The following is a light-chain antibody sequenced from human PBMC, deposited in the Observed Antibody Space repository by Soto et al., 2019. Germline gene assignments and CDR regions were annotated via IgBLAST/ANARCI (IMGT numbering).Light chain of an antibody. CDR2: DAS. CDR1: QSINTY. V-gene: IGKV1-39*01. CDR3: QQSYNTPPT. J-gene: IGKJ5*01. Sequence: DIQMTQSPSSLSASVGDRVTITCRASQSINTYLNWYEQKPGKAPKLLIYDASSLQSGVPSRFSGSGSGTDFTLTISSLQPEDFATYYCQQSYNTPPTFGQGTRLEIK.